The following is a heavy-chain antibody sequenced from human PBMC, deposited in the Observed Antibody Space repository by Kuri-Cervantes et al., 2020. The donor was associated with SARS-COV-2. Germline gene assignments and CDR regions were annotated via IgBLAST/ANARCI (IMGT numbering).Heavy chain of an antibody. CDR1: GFTFSSYG. J-gene: IGHJ4*02. Sequence: LSLTCAASGFTFSSYGMHWVRQAPGKGLEWVAVISYDGSNKYYADSVKGRFTISRDNAKNSLYLQMNSLRAEDTAVYYCARVEWLLPDYWGQGTLVTVSS. CDR3: ARVEWLLPDY. D-gene: IGHD3-22*01. V-gene: IGHV3-30*03. CDR2: ISYDGSNK.